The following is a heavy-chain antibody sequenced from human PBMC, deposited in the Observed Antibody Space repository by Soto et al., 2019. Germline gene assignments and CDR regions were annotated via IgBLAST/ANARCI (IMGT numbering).Heavy chain of an antibody. D-gene: IGHD4-17*01. CDR3: ARDPISHGDPGVY. V-gene: IGHV1-69*04. J-gene: IGHJ4*02. CDR1: GGTFSSYT. CDR2: IIPILGIA. Sequence: SVKVSCKASGGTFSSYTISWVRQAPGQGLEWMGRIIPILGIANYAQKFQGRVTITADKSTSTAYMELSSLRSEDTAVYYCARDPISHGDPGVYWGQGTLVTVSS.